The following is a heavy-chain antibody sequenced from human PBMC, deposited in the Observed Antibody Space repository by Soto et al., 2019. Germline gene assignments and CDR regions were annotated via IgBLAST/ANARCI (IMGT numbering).Heavy chain of an antibody. Sequence: GGSLSLSCAASGVTFSSYSMGWVRQVPGEGLEWVSAISGSGSTYYADSVKGRFTISRDNSKNTLYLQMDSLRAEDTAVYYCAKFPVWFGEVIAYFDYWGQGTLVTVSS. CDR2: ISGSGST. D-gene: IGHD3-10*01. V-gene: IGHV3-23*01. CDR3: AKFPVWFGEVIAYFDY. CDR1: GVTFSSYS. J-gene: IGHJ4*02.